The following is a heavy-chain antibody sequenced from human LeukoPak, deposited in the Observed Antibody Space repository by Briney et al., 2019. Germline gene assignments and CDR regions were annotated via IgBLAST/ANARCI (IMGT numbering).Heavy chain of an antibody. Sequence: SETLSLTCTVSGGSISSSGYYWGWIRQPPGKGLEWIGNVYYSGSTYCNPSLKSRVTISVDTSKNQFSLKLSSVTAADTAVYYCARHDYGAKWFDPWGQGTLVTVSS. CDR2: VYYSGST. CDR3: ARHDYGAKWFDP. V-gene: IGHV4-39*01. D-gene: IGHD4-17*01. J-gene: IGHJ5*02. CDR1: GGSISSSGYY.